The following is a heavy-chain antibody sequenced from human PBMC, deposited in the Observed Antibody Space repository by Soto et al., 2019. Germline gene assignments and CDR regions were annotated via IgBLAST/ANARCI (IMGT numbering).Heavy chain of an antibody. CDR2: ISGGGDTT. J-gene: IGHJ4*02. D-gene: IGHD3-10*01. V-gene: IGHV3-23*01. Sequence: EVQLLESGGGLVQPGGSLRLSCAASGFTFNNYAMTWVRQAPGKGLEWVSAISGGGDTTSYADSVKGRFTVSRDGSKNTLYLQMSRLRAEDTALYYCAKGRGGSGSLTPRVDFWGQETLVTVSS. CDR3: AKGRGGSGSLTPRVDF. CDR1: GFTFNNYA.